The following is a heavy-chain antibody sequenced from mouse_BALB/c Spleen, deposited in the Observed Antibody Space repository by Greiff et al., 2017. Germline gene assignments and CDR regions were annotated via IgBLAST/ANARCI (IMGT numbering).Heavy chain of an antibody. CDR2: IWGGGST. CDR3: ARNPHYYGSSGGYFDV. Sequence: VKLMESGPGLVAPSQSLSITCTVSGFSLSRYSVHWVRQPPGKGLEWLGMIWGGGSTDYNSALKSRLSISKDNSKSQVFLKMNSLQTDDTAMYYCARNPHYYGSSGGYFDVWGAGTTVTVSS. V-gene: IGHV2-6-4*01. D-gene: IGHD1-1*01. CDR1: GFSLSRYS. J-gene: IGHJ1*01.